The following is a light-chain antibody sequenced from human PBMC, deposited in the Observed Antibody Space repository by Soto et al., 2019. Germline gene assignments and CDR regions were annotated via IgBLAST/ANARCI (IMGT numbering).Light chain of an antibody. CDR1: HTVANF. CDR2: DVS. Sequence: DTELIQSPATLSLSPGERATLSCRASHTVANFLAWYQHKAGQAPRLLIYDVSNRATGIPARFSGSGSGTDFTLTISGLEPDDFAVYYCQQRSNWPPTFGGGTNVEIK. CDR3: QQRSNWPPT. V-gene: IGKV3-11*01. J-gene: IGKJ4*01.